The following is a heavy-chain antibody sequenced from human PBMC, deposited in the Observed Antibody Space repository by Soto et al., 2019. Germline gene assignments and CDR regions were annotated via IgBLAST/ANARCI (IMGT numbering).Heavy chain of an antibody. CDR3: AKYPLLLWFGESSPYNWFDP. Sequence: GGSLRLSCAASGFTFSSYAMSWVRQAPGKGLEWVSAISGSGGSTYYADSVKGRFTISRDNSKNTLYLQMNSLRAEDTAVYYCAKYPLLLWFGESSPYNWFDPWGQGTLVTVSS. CDR2: ISGSGGST. CDR1: GFTFSSYA. D-gene: IGHD3-10*01. V-gene: IGHV3-23*01. J-gene: IGHJ5*02.